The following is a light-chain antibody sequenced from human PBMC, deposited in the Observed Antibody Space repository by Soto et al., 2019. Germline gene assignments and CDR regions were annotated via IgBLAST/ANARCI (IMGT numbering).Light chain of an antibody. CDR1: SGHSSYI. CDR3: ETWDSNTWV. Sequence: QAVVTQSSSASASLGSSVKLTCTLSSGHSSYIIAWHQQQPGKAPRYLMKVEGSGSFNKGSGVPDRFSGYRSGADRYLTISSLQFEDEADYYCETWDSNTWVFGGGTKVTVL. V-gene: IGLV4-60*02. CDR2: VEGSGSF. J-gene: IGLJ3*02.